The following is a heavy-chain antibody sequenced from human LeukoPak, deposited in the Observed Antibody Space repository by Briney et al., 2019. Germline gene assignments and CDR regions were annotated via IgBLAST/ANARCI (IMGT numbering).Heavy chain of an antibody. Sequence: PGGSLRLSCAASGFTFSSYEMNWVRQAPGKGLEWVSYISSSGSTIYYADSVKGRFTISRDNAKNSLYLQMNSLRAEDTALYYCARGYSSGWYSYFQHWGQGTLVTVSS. CDR2: ISSSGSTI. J-gene: IGHJ1*01. D-gene: IGHD6-19*01. CDR3: ARGYSSGWYSYFQH. V-gene: IGHV3-48*03. CDR1: GFTFSSYE.